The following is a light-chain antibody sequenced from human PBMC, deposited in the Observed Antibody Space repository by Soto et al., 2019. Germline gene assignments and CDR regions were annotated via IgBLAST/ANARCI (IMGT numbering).Light chain of an antibody. J-gene: IGKJ2*01. V-gene: IGKV3-15*01. Sequence: EMVMTQSPATLSVSPGERATLSCRASQNLSRNLAWYQQQPGQAPRLLIFYASTRATGIPARFSGSGSGTDCTLTISSLQSEDFAVYYFQQYDKWPHTFGQGTKLEIK. CDR2: YAS. CDR3: QQYDKWPHT. CDR1: QNLSRN.